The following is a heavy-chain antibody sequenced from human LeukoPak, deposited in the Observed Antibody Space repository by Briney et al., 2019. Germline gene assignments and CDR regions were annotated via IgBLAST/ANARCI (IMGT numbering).Heavy chain of an antibody. Sequence: GASLGLSCAASGFTVSNCAMSWVRQAPGKGLEWVSAITGSGGNTYYADSVKGRFTISRDNSKNTVFLQMNSLRAEDTAVYYCAKWGDYDVLTGYYVSDYWGQGTLVTVSS. J-gene: IGHJ4*02. CDR2: ITGSGGNT. CDR3: AKWGDYDVLTGYYVSDY. V-gene: IGHV3-23*01. D-gene: IGHD3-9*01. CDR1: GFTVSNCA.